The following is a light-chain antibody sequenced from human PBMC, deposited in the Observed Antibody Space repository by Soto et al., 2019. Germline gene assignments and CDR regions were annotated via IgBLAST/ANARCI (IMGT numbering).Light chain of an antibody. V-gene: IGKV1-33*01. J-gene: IGKJ3*01. Sequence: DIQMTQSPSTLSASAGDRVTITCQASQDIRNYLNWYQQKPGKAPKLLIYTASDLQSGVPSRFSGSGSGINFTFAISILQPEDIGTYYCQQYDELPFTFGPGTKVEIK. CDR2: TAS. CDR1: QDIRNY. CDR3: QQYDELPFT.